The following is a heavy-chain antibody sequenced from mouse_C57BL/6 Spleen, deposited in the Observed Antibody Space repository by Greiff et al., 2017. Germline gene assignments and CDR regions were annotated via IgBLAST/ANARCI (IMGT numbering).Heavy chain of an antibody. CDR1: GYTFTSYW. CDR2: IDPSDSYT. Sequence: QVQLQQPGAELVMPGASVKLSCKASGYTFTSYWMHWVKQRPGQGLEWIGEIDPSDSYTNYNQKFKDKSTLTVDKSSSTAYMQLSSLTSEDTAVYYCARIQNYEYDCHLDYWGQGTTLTVSS. J-gene: IGHJ2*01. CDR3: ARIQNYEYDCHLDY. D-gene: IGHD2-4*01. V-gene: IGHV1-69*01.